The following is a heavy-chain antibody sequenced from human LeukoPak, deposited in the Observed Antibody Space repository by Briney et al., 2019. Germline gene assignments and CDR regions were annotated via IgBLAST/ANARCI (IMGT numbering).Heavy chain of an antibody. V-gene: IGHV1-24*01. J-gene: IGHJ2*01. CDR1: GYTLTELS. D-gene: IGHD1-1*01. Sequence: GASVKVSCKVSGYTLTELSMHWMRQAPGKGLEWMGGFDPEDGETIYAQKFQGRVTMTEDTSTDAAYMELSSLRSEDTAVYYCATNTSPRGSYWYFDLWGRGSLVTVSS. CDR2: FDPEDGET. CDR3: ATNTSPRGSYWYFDL.